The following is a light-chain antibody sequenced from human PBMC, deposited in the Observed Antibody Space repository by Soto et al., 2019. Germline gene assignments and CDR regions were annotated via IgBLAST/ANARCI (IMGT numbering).Light chain of an antibody. CDR3: CSNAGSYSFV. J-gene: IGLJ2*01. Sequence: QSALTQPRSVSGSPGQSVTISCTGTSSDVGGYNYVSWYQQHPGKAPKLMIYDVTQRPSGVPDRFSGSKSGNTASLTISGLQAEDEADYYCCSNAGSYSFVFGGGTQLTVL. CDR2: DVT. CDR1: SSDVGGYNY. V-gene: IGLV2-11*01.